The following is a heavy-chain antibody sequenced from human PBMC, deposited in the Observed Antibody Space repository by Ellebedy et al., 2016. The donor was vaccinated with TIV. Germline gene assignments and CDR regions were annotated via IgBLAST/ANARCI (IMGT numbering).Heavy chain of an antibody. CDR1: GFTFSDYF. CDR3: RRGHYFHY. J-gene: IGHJ4*02. CDR2: ISGGGDDI. V-gene: IGHV3-23*01. Sequence: GGSLRLXCAASGFTFSDYFMTWVRQAPGEGLEWVSTISGGGDDIYFADSVKGRFTTSRDNSKNTLYLQMNSLSAEDTAVYYCRRGHYFHYWGQGTLVTVSS.